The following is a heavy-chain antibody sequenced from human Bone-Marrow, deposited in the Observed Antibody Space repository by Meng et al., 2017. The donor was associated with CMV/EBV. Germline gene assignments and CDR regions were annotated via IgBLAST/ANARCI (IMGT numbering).Heavy chain of an antibody. Sequence: GESLKTSCAASGFTFSSYGMHWVRQAPGKGLEWVAFIRYDGSNKYYADSVKARFTISRDNSKNTLYLQMNSLRAEDTAVYYCAILGDCSSTSCPIPPSTDYWGQGTLVTVSS. D-gene: IGHD2-2*01. J-gene: IGHJ4*02. CDR2: IRYDGSNK. CDR3: AILGDCSSTSCPIPPSTDY. CDR1: GFTFSSYG. V-gene: IGHV3-30*02.